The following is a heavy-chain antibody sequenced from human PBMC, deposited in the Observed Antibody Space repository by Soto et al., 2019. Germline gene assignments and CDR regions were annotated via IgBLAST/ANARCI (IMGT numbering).Heavy chain of an antibody. CDR2: INPNSGGT. Sequence: ASVKVSCKASGYTFTGCYMHWVRQAPGQGLEWMGWINPNSGGTNYAQKFQGWVTMTRDTSISTAYMELSRLRSDDTAVYYCARVYGDYGSDYFDYWGQGTLVTVSS. CDR1: GYTFTGCY. D-gene: IGHD4-17*01. J-gene: IGHJ4*02. CDR3: ARVYGDYGSDYFDY. V-gene: IGHV1-2*04.